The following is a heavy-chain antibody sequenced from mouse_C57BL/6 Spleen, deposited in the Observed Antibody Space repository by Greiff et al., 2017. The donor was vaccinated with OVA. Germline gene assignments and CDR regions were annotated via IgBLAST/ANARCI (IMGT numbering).Heavy chain of an antibody. V-gene: IGHV1-69*01. D-gene: IGHD1-1*01. Sequence: VHLVESGAELVLPGASVKLSCKASGYTFTSYWMHWVKQRPGQGLEWIGEIDPSDSYTNYNQKFKGKSTLTVDKSSSTAYMQLSSLTSEDSAVYYCARNYERYFDVWGTGTTVTVSS. J-gene: IGHJ1*03. CDR3: ARNYERYFDV. CDR2: IDPSDSYT. CDR1: GYTFTSYW.